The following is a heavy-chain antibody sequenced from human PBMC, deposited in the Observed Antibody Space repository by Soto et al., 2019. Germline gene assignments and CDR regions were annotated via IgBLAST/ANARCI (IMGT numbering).Heavy chain of an antibody. Sequence: KTSETLSLTCTVSGGSISSYYWSWIRQPAGKGLEWIGRIYTSGSTNYNPSLKSRVTMSVDTSKNQFSLKLSSVTAADTAVYYCASDSISPTPQFRIAAAGPFDYWGQGTQVTVSS. CDR1: GGSISSYY. J-gene: IGHJ4*02. CDR2: IYTSGST. CDR3: ASDSISPTPQFRIAAAGPFDY. D-gene: IGHD6-13*01. V-gene: IGHV4-4*07.